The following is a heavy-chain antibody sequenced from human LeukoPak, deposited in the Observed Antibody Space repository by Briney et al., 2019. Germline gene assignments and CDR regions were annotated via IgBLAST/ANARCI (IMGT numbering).Heavy chain of an antibody. Sequence: ASVKVSCKASGYTFTGYFMHWVRQAPGQGLEWMGWINPNIGDASYAQKFQGRVTMTRDRSINTAYMELSRLTSDDTAVYYCARMDLDGGDSIGFASWGEGTLVTVSP. J-gene: IGHJ5*01. CDR2: INPNIGDA. V-gene: IGHV1-2*02. CDR3: ARMDLDGGDSIGFAS. D-gene: IGHD2-21*02. CDR1: GYTFTGYF.